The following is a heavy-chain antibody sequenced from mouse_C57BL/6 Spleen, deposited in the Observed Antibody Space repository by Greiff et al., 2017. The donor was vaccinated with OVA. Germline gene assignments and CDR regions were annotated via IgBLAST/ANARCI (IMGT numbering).Heavy chain of an antibody. CDR3: VRQAWSGSSPYWYFDV. CDR2: IRSKSNNYAT. D-gene: IGHD1-1*01. CDR1: GFSFNTYA. Sequence: EVKLLESGGGLVQPKGSLKLSCAASGFSFNTYAMNWVRQAPGKGLEWVARIRSKSNNYATYYADSVKDRFTISRDDSESMLYLQMNNLKTEDTAMYYCVRQAWSGSSPYWYFDVWGTGTTVTVSS. V-gene: IGHV10-1*01. J-gene: IGHJ1*03.